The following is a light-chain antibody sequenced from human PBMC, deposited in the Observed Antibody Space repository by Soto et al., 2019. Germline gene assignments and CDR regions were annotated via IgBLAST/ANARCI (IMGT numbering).Light chain of an antibody. CDR3: QSYATGLSVLYV. CDR1: SSNIGAGYD. CDR2: GNN. Sequence: PSVSGAPGQRVTISCTGSSSNIGAGYDVHWYQQLPGTAPKLLIYGNNNRPSGVPDRFSGSKSGTSASLAVTGLQAEDEADYYCQSYATGLSVLYVFGTGTKLTVL. V-gene: IGLV1-40*01. J-gene: IGLJ1*01.